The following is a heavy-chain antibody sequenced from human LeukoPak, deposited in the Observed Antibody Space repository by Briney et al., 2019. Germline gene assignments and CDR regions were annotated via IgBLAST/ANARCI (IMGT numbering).Heavy chain of an antibody. Sequence: GGSLRLSCAASGFTFSSYSMNWVRQAPGKGLEWVSSISSGSSYIYYADSVKGRFTISRDNAKNSLYLQMNSLRAEDTAVYYCARRGSNTWLFDYWGQGTLVTVSS. CDR3: ARRGSNTWLFDY. J-gene: IGHJ4*02. V-gene: IGHV3-21*01. CDR2: ISSGSSYI. D-gene: IGHD6-13*01. CDR1: GFTFSSYS.